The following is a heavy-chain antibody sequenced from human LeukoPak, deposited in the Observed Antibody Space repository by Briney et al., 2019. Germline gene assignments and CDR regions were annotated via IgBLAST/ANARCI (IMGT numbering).Heavy chain of an antibody. CDR1: GYSFRSYG. CDR2: ISAYNGNT. J-gene: IGHJ2*01. CDR3: VVEGSAPDWYFDL. V-gene: IGHV1-18*01. D-gene: IGHD5-24*01. Sequence: GASVKVSCKASGYSFRSYGISWVRQAPGQGPEWMGWISAYNGNTNYAQKIQDRVTMTTDTSTSTAYMELRSLRSDDTAVYYCVVEGSAPDWYFDLWGRGTLVTVSS.